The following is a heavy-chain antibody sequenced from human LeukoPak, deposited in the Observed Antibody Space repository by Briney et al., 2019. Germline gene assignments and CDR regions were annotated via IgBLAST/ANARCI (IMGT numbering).Heavy chain of an antibody. D-gene: IGHD4-17*01. CDR1: GFTFSTYA. CDR3: ARDTATVTYYFDY. J-gene: IGHJ4*02. V-gene: IGHV3-30-3*01. CDR2: ISYDGINK. Sequence: GGSLRLSCAASGFTFSTYAMHWVRQAPGKGLEWVAIISYDGINKYYADSVKGRFTISRDNSKNTLYLQMNSLRTEDTAVYYCARDTATVTYYFDYWGQGTLVTVSS.